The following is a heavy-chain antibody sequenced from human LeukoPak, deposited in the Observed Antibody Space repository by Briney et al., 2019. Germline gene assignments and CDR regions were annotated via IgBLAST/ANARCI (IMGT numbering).Heavy chain of an antibody. CDR3: ARSRPLGPDY. D-gene: IGHD6-6*01. J-gene: IGHJ4*02. CDR2: ISSSGSTI. V-gene: IGHV3-48*03. CDR1: GFTFSSYE. Sequence: GGSLRLSCAASGFTFSSYEVNWVRQAPGKGLEWVSYISSSGSTIYYADSVKGRFTISRDNAKNSLYLQMNSLRAEDTAVYYCARSRPLGPDYWGQGTLVTVSS.